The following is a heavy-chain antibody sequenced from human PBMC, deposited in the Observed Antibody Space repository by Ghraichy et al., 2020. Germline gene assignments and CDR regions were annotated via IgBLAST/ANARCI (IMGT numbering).Heavy chain of an antibody. CDR3: ASGEYYYYGMDV. J-gene: IGHJ6*02. V-gene: IGHV3-53*01. CDR2: IYTGGET. CDR1: GFAVSSNC. Sequence: GGSLRLSCAASGFAVSSNCMSWVRQAPGKGLELVSLIYTGGETYYADSVKGRFTISRDISKNTLHLQMNSLSAEDTAVYYCASGEYYYYGMDVWGQGTTVTVSS. D-gene: IGHD7-27*01.